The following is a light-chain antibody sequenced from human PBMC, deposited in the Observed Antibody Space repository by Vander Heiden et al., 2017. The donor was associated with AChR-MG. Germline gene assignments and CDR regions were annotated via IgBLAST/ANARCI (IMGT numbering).Light chain of an antibody. CDR3: QRYNNWRRT. CDR1: QSVSSN. J-gene: IGKJ2*01. V-gene: IGKV3-15*01. Sequence: EIVMTQSSATLSVSPGDRATRPCSASQSVSSNLAWYQQKPDQATRLLIDGASTKATGIPARCSGSGSGTEFTLTISSLQSEDFAVYYCQRYNNWRRTFGQGTKLEIK. CDR2: GAS.